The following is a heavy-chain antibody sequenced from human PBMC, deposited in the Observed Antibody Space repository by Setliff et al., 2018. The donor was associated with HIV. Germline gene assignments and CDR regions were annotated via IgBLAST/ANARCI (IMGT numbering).Heavy chain of an antibody. J-gene: IGHJ3*02. CDR1: GVTFNYSF. CDR2: VVPTIHEA. Sequence: GASVKVSCKASGVTFNYSFITWVRQAPGQGLEWMGGVVPTIHEATYAQKFQGRVTMTTDISTSTVYMELRSLRSDDTAVYYCARPLPIGGYCSSTSCQGAFDMWGQGTMVTVSS. CDR3: ARPLPIGGYCSSTSCQGAFDM. V-gene: IGHV1-69*10. D-gene: IGHD2-2*01.